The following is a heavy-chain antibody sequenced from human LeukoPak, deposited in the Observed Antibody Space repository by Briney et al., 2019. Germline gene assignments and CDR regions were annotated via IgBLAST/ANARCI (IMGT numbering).Heavy chain of an antibody. Sequence: ASVKVSCKASGYTFTGYYMHWVRQAPGQGLEWMGWINPNSGGTNYAQKFQGRVTMTRATSISRAYMELSRLRSDDTVVYYCARGSSGYSYDYWGQGTLVTISS. CDR3: ARGSSGYSYDY. J-gene: IGHJ4*02. V-gene: IGHV1-2*02. CDR1: GYTFTGYY. CDR2: INPNSGGT. D-gene: IGHD3-22*01.